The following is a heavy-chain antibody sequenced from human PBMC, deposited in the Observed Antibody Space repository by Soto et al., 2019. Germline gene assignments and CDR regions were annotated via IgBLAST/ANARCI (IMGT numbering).Heavy chain of an antibody. CDR1: GFTFSSYA. Sequence: TGGSLRLSCAASGFTFSSYAMSWVRQAPGKGLEWVSAISGSGGSTYYADSVKGRFTISRDNSKNTLYLQMNSLRAEDTAVYYCAKKVDQWLVADYFDYWGKGTLVTVAS. V-gene: IGHV3-23*01. D-gene: IGHD6-19*01. CDR2: ISGSGGST. J-gene: IGHJ4*02. CDR3: AKKVDQWLVADYFDY.